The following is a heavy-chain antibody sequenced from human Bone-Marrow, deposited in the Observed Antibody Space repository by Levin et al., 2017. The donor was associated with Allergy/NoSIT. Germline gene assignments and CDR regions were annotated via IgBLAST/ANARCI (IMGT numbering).Heavy chain of an antibody. CDR2: ISGSGGST. Sequence: PGGSLRLSCAASGFTFSSYAMSWVRQAPGKGLEWVSAISGSGGSTYYADSVKGRFTISRDNSKNTLYLQMNSLRAEDTAVYYCANFVVPAAINYYYYGMDVWGQGTTVTVSS. D-gene: IGHD2-2*01. CDR3: ANFVVPAAINYYYYGMDV. V-gene: IGHV3-23*01. J-gene: IGHJ6*02. CDR1: GFTFSSYA.